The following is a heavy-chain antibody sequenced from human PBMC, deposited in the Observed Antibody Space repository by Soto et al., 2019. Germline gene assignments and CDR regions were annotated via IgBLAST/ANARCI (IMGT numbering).Heavy chain of an antibody. CDR2: INHSGST. V-gene: IGHV4-34*01. CDR3: ERGGGSPAAAGTWCRVINWLDT. D-gene: IGHD6-13*01. Sequence: SETLSLTCAVYGGSFSGYYWSWIRQPPGKGLEWIGEINHSGSTNYNPSLKSRVTISVDTSKNQFSLKLSSVTAADTAVYYCERGGGSPAAAGTWCRVINWLDTWGQGTLVTVSS. CDR1: GGSFSGYY. J-gene: IGHJ5*02.